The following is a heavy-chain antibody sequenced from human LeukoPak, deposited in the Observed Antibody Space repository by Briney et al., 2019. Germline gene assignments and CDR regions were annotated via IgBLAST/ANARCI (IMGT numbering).Heavy chain of an antibody. CDR1: GGSISSGGYY. D-gene: IGHD6-19*01. Sequence: PSETLSLTCTVSGGSISSGGYYWSWIRQHPGTGLQWIGYIYYSGSTYYNPSLKSRVTISVDTSKNQFSLKLSSVTAADTAVYYCARESSSGWYFFDYWGQGTLVTVSS. CDR3: ARESSSGWYFFDY. J-gene: IGHJ4*02. V-gene: IGHV4-31*03. CDR2: IYYSGST.